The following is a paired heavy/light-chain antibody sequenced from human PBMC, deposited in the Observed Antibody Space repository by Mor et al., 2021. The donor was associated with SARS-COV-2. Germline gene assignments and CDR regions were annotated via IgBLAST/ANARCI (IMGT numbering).Light chain of an antibody. CDR2: EDS. CDR3: YSTDSSGNLGV. V-gene: IGLV3-10*01. CDR1: ALPKKY. J-gene: IGLJ3*02. Sequence: SYELTQPPSVSVSPGQTARITCSGDALPKKYAYWYQQKSGQAPVLVIYEDSKRPSGIPERFSGSSSGTMATLTISGAQVEDEADYYCYSTDSSGNLGVFGGGTKLTVL.
Heavy chain of an antibody. Sequence: EVQLVESGGGLVQPGGSLRLSCAASGFTFSSYDMHWVRQATGKGLEWVSAIGTAGDTYYPGSVKGRFTISRENAKNSLYLQMNSLRAGDTAVYYCARDRRNYGSGFDYWGQGTLVTVSS. D-gene: IGHD3-10*01. CDR3: ARDRRNYGSGFDY. J-gene: IGHJ4*02. V-gene: IGHV3-13*01. CDR1: GFTFSSYD. CDR2: IGTAGDT.